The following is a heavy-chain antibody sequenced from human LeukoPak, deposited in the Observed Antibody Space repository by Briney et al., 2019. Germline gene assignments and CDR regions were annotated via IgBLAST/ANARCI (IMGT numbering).Heavy chain of an antibody. CDR3: ARDLSSSSPPLDY. CDR1: GFTFSSYW. D-gene: IGHD6-6*01. Sequence: GGSLRLSCAASGFTFSSYWMSWVRQAPGKGLEWVANIKQDGSEKYYEDSVKGRFTISRDNAKNSLYLQMNSLRAEDTAVYYCARDLSSSSPPLDYWGQGTLVTVSS. V-gene: IGHV3-7*01. CDR2: IKQDGSEK. J-gene: IGHJ4*02.